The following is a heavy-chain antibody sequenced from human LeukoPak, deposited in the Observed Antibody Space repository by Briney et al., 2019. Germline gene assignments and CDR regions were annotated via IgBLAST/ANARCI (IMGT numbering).Heavy chain of an antibody. CDR2: ISSGGDTI. V-gene: IGHV3-11*01. D-gene: IGHD2-15*01. CDR3: ARVVYCSGGTCHIFAFDI. J-gene: IGHJ3*02. CDR1: GFTFSDYY. Sequence: PGGSLRLSCAASGFTFSDYYMSWIRQAPGKGPEWISYISSGGDTIFYADSVKGRFAISRDNAKNSLYLQVNSLRAEDTAVYYYARVVYCSGGTCHIFAFDIWGQGTMVTVSA.